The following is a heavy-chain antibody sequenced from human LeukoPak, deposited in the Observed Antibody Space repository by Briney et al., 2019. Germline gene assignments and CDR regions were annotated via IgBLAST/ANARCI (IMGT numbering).Heavy chain of an antibody. CDR2: ISVGGAIT. CDR1: GFTFSRYA. V-gene: IGHV3-23*01. Sequence: RSGGSLRLSCAASGFTFSRYAMAWFRQAPGKGLDWVPSISVGGAITYYADSVEGRFTISRDNSKNTLFLQMNSLSAEDTAIYYCAKVVYGYCSSTTCFAFDYWGQGALVPVSS. D-gene: IGHD2-2*03. J-gene: IGHJ4*02. CDR3: AKVVYGYCSSTTCFAFDY.